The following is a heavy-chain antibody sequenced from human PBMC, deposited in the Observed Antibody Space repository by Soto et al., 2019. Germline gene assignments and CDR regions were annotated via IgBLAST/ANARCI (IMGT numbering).Heavy chain of an antibody. Sequence: PSQTLSLTCAISGDSISSSSAAWNWIRQSPSRGFEWLGRTYYRSRWYHDYAVSVKSRIIINPDTSKNQVSLQLNSATPDDTAVYYCASYRYDYWGQGTVVTVSS. CDR2: TYYRSRWYH. D-gene: IGHD4-4*01. V-gene: IGHV6-1*01. J-gene: IGHJ4*02. CDR1: GDSISSSSAA. CDR3: ASYRYDY.